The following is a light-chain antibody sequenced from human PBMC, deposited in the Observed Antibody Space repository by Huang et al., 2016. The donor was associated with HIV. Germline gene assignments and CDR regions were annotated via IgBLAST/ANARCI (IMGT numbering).Light chain of an antibody. CDR1: QNINTW. Sequence: DVQMTQSPSSLSASVGDSVTITCRASQNINTWVAWYQHKPGKAPSLLIYKTSILDTGVPSRFSGSGSGTAFTLTINNLQPDDFATYFCQQYDTYSWTFGQGTKVDI. J-gene: IGKJ1*01. V-gene: IGKV1-5*03. CDR3: QQYDTYSWT. CDR2: KTS.